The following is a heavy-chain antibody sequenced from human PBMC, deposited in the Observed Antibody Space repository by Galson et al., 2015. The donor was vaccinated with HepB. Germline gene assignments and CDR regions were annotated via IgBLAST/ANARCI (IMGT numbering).Heavy chain of an antibody. J-gene: IGHJ6*02. V-gene: IGHV3-30-3*01. Sequence: SLRLSCAASGFTFSSYAMHWVRQAPGKGLEWVAVISYDGSNKYYADSVKGRFTISRDNSKNTLYLQMNSLRAEDTAVYYCARDLRSGWPVYYGMDVWGQGTTVTVSS. CDR2: ISYDGSNK. CDR1: GFTFSSYA. D-gene: IGHD6-19*01. CDR3: ARDLRSGWPVYYGMDV.